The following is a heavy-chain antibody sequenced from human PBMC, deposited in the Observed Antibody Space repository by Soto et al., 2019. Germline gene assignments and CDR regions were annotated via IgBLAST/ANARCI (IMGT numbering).Heavy chain of an antibody. D-gene: IGHD6-25*01. CDR3: AREAAAAVGDGYWCDS. V-gene: IGHV4-4*07. Sequence: KTXETLSLPCTVSGDSFSGYYWSWIRQPAGKGLEWIGRVYTNGATDYNASLTSRVTMSVDTSRKQFSLKLRFATAADTAVYYCAREAAAAVGDGYWCDSWGQGTLVTVSS. J-gene: IGHJ5*01. CDR1: GDSFSGYY. CDR2: VYTNGAT.